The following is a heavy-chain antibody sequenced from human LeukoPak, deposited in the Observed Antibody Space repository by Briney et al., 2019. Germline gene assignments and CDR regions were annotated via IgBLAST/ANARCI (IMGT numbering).Heavy chain of an antibody. J-gene: IGHJ4*02. Sequence: GGSLRLSCAASGFTFSTYGMRWVRQPPGKGLEWVAVIWDDGSNKYYADSVKGRFTISRENSKNTLYLQMNSLRAEDTAVYYCARDGYSYGYRPDYWGQGTLVTVSS. CDR3: ARDGYSYGYRPDY. V-gene: IGHV3-33*01. CDR1: GFTFSTYG. CDR2: IWDDGSNK. D-gene: IGHD5-18*01.